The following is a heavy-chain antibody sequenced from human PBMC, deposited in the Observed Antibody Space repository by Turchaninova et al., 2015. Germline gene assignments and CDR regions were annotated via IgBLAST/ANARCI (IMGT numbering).Heavy chain of an antibody. CDR1: GYTFASYG. V-gene: IGHV1-18*04. D-gene: IGHD3-22*01. CDR3: ARGKYYDTSGYSDFQH. Sequence: QILLVQSEAEVKKPGASVKVSCKASGYTFASYGISWVRQAPGQGLEWMGWINTYNDNTNYAQKLQGKVTMTTDTSTSTADMELRSRISDDTAVYYWARGKYYDTSGYSDFQHWGQGTLVTVSS. CDR2: INTYNDNT. J-gene: IGHJ1*01.